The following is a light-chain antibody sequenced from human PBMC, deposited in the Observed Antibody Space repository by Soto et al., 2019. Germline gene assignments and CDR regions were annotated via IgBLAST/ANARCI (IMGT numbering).Light chain of an antibody. V-gene: IGLV2-14*01. CDR3: SSYTGSSTVV. J-gene: IGLJ2*01. Sequence: QSALTQPASVSGSPGQSITISCTGTSSDVGGYNFVSRYQQHPGKAPKLMIYEVSNRPSGVSNRFSGSKSGNTASLTISGLQAEDEADYYCSSYTGSSTVVFGGGTKLTVL. CDR1: SSDVGGYNF. CDR2: EVS.